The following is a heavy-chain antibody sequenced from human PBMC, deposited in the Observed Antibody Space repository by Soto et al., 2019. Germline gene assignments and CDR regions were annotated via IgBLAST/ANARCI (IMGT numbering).Heavy chain of an antibody. CDR2: ISPYSGKT. CDR3: AMVDNYVTPTPQDV. D-gene: IGHD3-16*01. J-gene: IGHJ6*02. Sequence: QVQLVQSGDEVRKPGSSVKVSCKASGYIFVNYGIAWVRQDPGQGLEWLGWISPYSGKTHYASKVQGRLTMTTDTSTSTAYMDLGSLTSDDTAVYYCAMVDNYVTPTPQDVWGQVTTVTVSS. CDR1: GYIFVNYG. V-gene: IGHV1-18*01.